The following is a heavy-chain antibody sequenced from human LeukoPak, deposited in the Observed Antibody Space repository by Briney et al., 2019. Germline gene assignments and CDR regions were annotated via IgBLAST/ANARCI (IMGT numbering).Heavy chain of an antibody. CDR3: ARDDYYGSGSYSLDY. CDR2: IEPDGSQQ. CDR1: GFSFSRDY. D-gene: IGHD3-10*01. V-gene: IGHV3-7*01. Sequence: GGSLRLSCSASGFSFSRDYMSWVRQAPGKGLECVAKIEPDGSQQYYVDSVRGRFTISRDNSKNSLYLHLNFLRAEDTAVYYCARDDYYGSGSYSLDYWGQGTLVTV. J-gene: IGHJ4*02.